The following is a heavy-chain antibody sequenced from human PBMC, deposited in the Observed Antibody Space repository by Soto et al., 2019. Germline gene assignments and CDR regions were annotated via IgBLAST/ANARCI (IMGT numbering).Heavy chain of an antibody. D-gene: IGHD3-16*01. V-gene: IGHV1-69*13. CDR3: ARELGYYDYAWPI. CDR2: IIPIFGTA. CDR1: GGTFSSYA. Sequence: SVKVSCKASGGTFSSYAISWVRQAPGQGLEWMGGIIPIFGTANYAQRFQGRVTITADESTSTAYMELSSLRSEDTAVYYCARELGYYDYAWPIWGQGTMVTVSS. J-gene: IGHJ3*02.